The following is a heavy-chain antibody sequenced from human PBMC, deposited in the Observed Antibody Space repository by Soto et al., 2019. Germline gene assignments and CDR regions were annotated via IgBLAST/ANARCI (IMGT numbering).Heavy chain of an antibody. V-gene: IGHV5-10-1*01. Sequence: GESLKISCKGSGYSFTSYWISWVRQMPGKGLEWMGRIDPSDSYTNYNPSFQGHVTISADKSISTAYLQWSSLKASDTAMYYCASGGIAVAGTSPYYYYYYGMDVWGQGTTVTVSS. J-gene: IGHJ6*02. CDR1: GYSFTSYW. CDR2: IDPSDSYT. D-gene: IGHD6-19*01. CDR3: ASGGIAVAGTSPYYYYYYGMDV.